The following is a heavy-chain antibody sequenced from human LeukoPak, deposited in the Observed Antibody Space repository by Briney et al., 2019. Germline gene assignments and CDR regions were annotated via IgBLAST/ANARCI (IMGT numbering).Heavy chain of an antibody. Sequence: GSLRLSCAASGFTFSSHGMNWVRQAPGKGLEWIGEINHSGSTNYNPSLKSRVTISVDTSKNQFSLKLSSVTAADTAVYYCARNSRYGSGPPWGQGTLVTVSS. CDR1: GFTFSSHG. D-gene: IGHD3-10*01. CDR3: ARNSRYGSGPP. V-gene: IGHV4-34*01. CDR2: INHSGST. J-gene: IGHJ5*02.